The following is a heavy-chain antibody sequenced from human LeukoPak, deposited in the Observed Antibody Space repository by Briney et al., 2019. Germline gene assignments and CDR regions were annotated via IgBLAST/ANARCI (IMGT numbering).Heavy chain of an antibody. J-gene: IGHJ3*02. CDR3: ARSGSYYSADAFDI. CDR2: ISSSSSTI. CDR1: GFTFSNAY. V-gene: IGHV3-48*01. Sequence: GGSLRLSCAASGFTFSNAYMNWVRQAPGKGLEWVSYISSSSSTIYYADSVKGRFTISRDNAKNSLYLQMNSLRAEDTAVYYCARSGSYYSADAFDIWGQGTMVTVSS. D-gene: IGHD1-26*01.